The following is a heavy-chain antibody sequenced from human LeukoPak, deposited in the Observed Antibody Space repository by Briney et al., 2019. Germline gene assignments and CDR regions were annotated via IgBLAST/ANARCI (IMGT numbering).Heavy chain of an antibody. CDR3: ARRGACSGSSCNLDY. D-gene: IGHD2-15*01. CDR1: GYTFTSYY. V-gene: IGHV1-46*01. J-gene: IGHJ4*02. CDR2: INPNGGST. Sequence: ASVKVSCKASGYTFTSYYILWVRQAPGQGFEWMGIINPNGGSTSYAQKFQGRVTMTRDTSTSTVYLELSNLRSEDTAVYYCARRGACSGSSCNLDYWGQGTQVTVSS.